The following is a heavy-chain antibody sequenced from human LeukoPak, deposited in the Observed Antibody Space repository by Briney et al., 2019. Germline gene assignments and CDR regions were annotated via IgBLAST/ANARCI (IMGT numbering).Heavy chain of an antibody. CDR3: ARDRWKGSSSWYPADY. D-gene: IGHD6-13*01. Sequence: GGSLRLSCAASGFTFSSYAMHWVRKAPGKGLEWVAVISYDGSNKYSAVPVKGLFTISRDNSKNTLYLQMNRLGAEDTAVYYCARDRWKGSSSWYPADYWGQGALVTVSS. CDR1: GFTFSSYA. V-gene: IGHV3-30-3*01. J-gene: IGHJ4*02. CDR2: ISYDGSNK.